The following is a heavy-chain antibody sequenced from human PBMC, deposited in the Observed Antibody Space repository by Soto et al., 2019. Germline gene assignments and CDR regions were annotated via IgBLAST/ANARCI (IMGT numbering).Heavy chain of an antibody. V-gene: IGHV4-61*01. J-gene: IGHJ6*02. CDR3: ARRAHDDYYYYYGMDV. Sequence: QVQLQESGPGLVKPSETLSLTCTVSGGSVSSGSYYWSWIRQPPGKGLEWIGYIYYSGSTNYNPSLKRRVTRSVDTSKNQFSLKLSSVTAADTAVYYCARRAHDDYYYYYGMDVWGQGTTVTVAS. CDR2: IYYSGST. CDR1: GGSVSSGSYY. D-gene: IGHD1-1*01.